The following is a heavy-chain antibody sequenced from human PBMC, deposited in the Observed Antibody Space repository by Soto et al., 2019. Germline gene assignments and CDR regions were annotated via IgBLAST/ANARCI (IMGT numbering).Heavy chain of an antibody. D-gene: IGHD2-15*01. Sequence: QVQLQESGPGLVKPSQTLSLTCTVSGGSISSGGYYWSWIRQHPGKGLEWIGYIYYSGSTYYNPCLQSRFTISVDTSKNQFSLKLSSVTAADTAVYYCAREKRGYCSGGSCNEYFQHWGQGTLVTVSS. J-gene: IGHJ1*01. V-gene: IGHV4-31*03. CDR3: AREKRGYCSGGSCNEYFQH. CDR1: GGSISSGGYY. CDR2: IYYSGST.